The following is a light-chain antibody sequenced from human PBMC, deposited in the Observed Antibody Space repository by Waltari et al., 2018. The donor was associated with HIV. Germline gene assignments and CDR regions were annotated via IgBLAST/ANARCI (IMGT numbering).Light chain of an antibody. Sequence: QSVLPQPPSASGTPGQRIIISCSGSTSNIGTNNVNWYQQLPGTTPRLLMHSNIQRPSGVPDRFSGSRSGTSASLAISGLQSEDEADYYCSAWDVSLGAWMFGGGTKLTVL. CDR1: TSNIGTNN. CDR2: SNI. CDR3: SAWDVSLGAWM. J-gene: IGLJ3*02. V-gene: IGLV1-44*01.